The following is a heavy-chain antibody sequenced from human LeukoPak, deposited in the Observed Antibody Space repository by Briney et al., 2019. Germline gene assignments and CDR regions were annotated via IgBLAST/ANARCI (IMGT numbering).Heavy chain of an antibody. CDR2: IYYSGST. V-gene: IGHV4-31*03. J-gene: IGHJ4*02. CDR1: GGSISSDGYY. D-gene: IGHD6-6*01. CDR3: ARQAARKGAFDY. Sequence: SQTLSLTCTVSGGSISSDGYYWSWIRQHPGKGLEWIGYIYYSGSTYYNPSLKSRVTISVDTSKNQFSLKLSSVTAADTAVYYCARQAARKGAFDYWGQGTLVTVSS.